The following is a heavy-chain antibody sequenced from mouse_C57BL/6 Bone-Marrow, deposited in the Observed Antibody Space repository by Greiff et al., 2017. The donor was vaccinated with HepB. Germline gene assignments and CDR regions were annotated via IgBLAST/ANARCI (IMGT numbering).Heavy chain of an antibody. CDR1: GFNIKDYY. J-gene: IGHJ1*03. D-gene: IGHD2-1*01. CDR3: ARGGNYEYFDV. CDR2: IDPEDGET. V-gene: IGHV14-2*01. Sequence: VQLKESGAELVKPGASVKLSCTASGFNIKDYYMHWVKQRTEQGLEWIGRIDPEDGETKSAPKFQGKATITADTSSKPAYLQLSSLTSEDTAVYYCARGGNYEYFDVWGTGTTVTVSS.